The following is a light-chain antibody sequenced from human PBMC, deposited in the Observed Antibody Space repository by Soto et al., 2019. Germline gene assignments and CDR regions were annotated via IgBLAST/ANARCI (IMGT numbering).Light chain of an antibody. V-gene: IGLV2-23*01. Sequence: VLTQPASVSGSPGQSITISCTGTRSDVGSYNFVSWYQQHPGKAPKLIIYEGSKRPSGVSNRFSGSKSGITAALTISGLQADDEADYFCCSYAGDNFPYVFGTGTKVTVL. CDR2: EGS. J-gene: IGLJ1*01. CDR1: RSDVGSYNF. CDR3: CSYAGDNFPYV.